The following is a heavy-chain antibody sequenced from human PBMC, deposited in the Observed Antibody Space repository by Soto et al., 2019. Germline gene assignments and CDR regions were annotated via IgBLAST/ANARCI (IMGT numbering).Heavy chain of an antibody. CDR2: TYPGDSDT. J-gene: IGHJ6*02. Sequence: GESLKISCKGSGYSFTTYWIGWVRQMPGKGLELMGITYPGDSDTRYSPSFQGQVTISADKSISTAYLQWSSLKASDTAMYYCARSNYPGIAAAGRDYYYYGMDVWGQGTTVTVSS. V-gene: IGHV5-51*01. CDR1: GYSFTTYW. CDR3: ARSNYPGIAAAGRDYYYYGMDV. D-gene: IGHD6-13*01.